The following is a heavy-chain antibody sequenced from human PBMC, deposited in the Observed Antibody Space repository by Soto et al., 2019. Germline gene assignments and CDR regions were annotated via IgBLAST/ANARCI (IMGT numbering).Heavy chain of an antibody. CDR3: ARGRSSYYGSGSYVAYWFDP. V-gene: IGHV4-34*01. J-gene: IGHJ5*02. CDR2: INHSGST. Sequence: SETLSLTCAVYGGSFSGYYWSWIRQPPGKGLEWIGEINHSGSTNYNPSLKSRVTISVDTSKNQFTLKLSYVTAADTAVYYCARGRSSYYGSGSYVAYWFDPWGQGTLVTVSS. CDR1: GGSFSGYY. D-gene: IGHD3-10*01.